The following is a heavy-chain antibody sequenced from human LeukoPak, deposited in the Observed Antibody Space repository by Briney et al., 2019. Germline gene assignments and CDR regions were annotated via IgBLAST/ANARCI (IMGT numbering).Heavy chain of an antibody. D-gene: IGHD3-22*01. CDR3: ARRRYYDGSGYLE. J-gene: IGHJ1*01. CDR1: GDSVSRSDSY. CDR2: IYYSGRT. Sequence: KASETLSLTCSVSGDSVSRSDSYWDWIRQPPGKGLEWIGTIYYSGRTYYSPSLKSRVTMSVDPSNHQFSLTLRSVTAADTALYYCARRRYYDGSGYLEWGQGTLLSVSS. V-gene: IGHV4-39*01.